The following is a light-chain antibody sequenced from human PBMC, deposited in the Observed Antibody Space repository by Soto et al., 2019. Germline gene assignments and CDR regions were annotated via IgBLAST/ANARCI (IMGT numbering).Light chain of an antibody. V-gene: IGKV3-20*01. J-gene: IGKJ1*01. CDR1: QTVRNNY. CDR2: DAS. CDR3: QQYGSSPT. Sequence: EFVLTQSPGTLSLSPGERATLSCRASQTVRNNYLAWYQQKPGHATRLRIYDASSRATGIPDMLSGGGSGTDFTLTISRLEPEDFAVYYCQQYGSSPTFGQGTKVDIK.